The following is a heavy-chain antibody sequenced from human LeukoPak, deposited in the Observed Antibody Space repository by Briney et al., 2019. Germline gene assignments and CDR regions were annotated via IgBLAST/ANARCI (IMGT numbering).Heavy chain of an antibody. V-gene: IGHV3-23*01. D-gene: IGHD5-18*01. J-gene: IGHJ4*02. CDR2: MSSRGT. Sequence: PGGSLRLSCAASGFAFSNYAMSWVRQAPGKGLEWVSGMSSRGTYYADSVKGRFTTSRDTSENTLYLQMNSLRAEDTAVYYCAKGRGYSYGSPGLYWGQGTLVTVSS. CDR1: GFAFSNYA. CDR3: AKGRGYSYGSPGLY.